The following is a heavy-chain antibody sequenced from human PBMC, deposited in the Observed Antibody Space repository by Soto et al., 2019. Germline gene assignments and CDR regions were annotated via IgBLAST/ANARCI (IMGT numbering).Heavy chain of an antibody. D-gene: IGHD1-26*01. CDR2: IYYSGST. CDR3: AGDVRSGSYRFDY. Sequence: SETLSLTCTVSGCSISSSSYYWGWIRQPPGKGLEWIGSIYYSGSTYYNPSLKSRVTISVDTSKNQFSLKLTSMTAADTAIYYCAGDVRSGSYRFDYWGQGILVTV. CDR1: GCSISSSSYY. V-gene: IGHV4-39*01. J-gene: IGHJ4*02.